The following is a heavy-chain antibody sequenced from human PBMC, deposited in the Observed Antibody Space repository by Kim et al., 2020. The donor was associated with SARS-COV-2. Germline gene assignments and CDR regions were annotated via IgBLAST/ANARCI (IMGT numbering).Heavy chain of an antibody. J-gene: IGHJ3*02. D-gene: IGHD6-19*01. V-gene: IGHV3-73*01. Sequence: GSLRLSCAASGFTFSGSTMHWVRQASGKGLEWVGRIRSKANSYATAYAASVKNRFSISRDDSKNTAYLQMNSLKTEDTAVYYCTRVNPIAGGWYDAFDIWGQGTMVTVSS. CDR3: TRVNPIAGGWYDAFDI. CDR1: GFTFSGST. CDR2: IRSKANSYAT.